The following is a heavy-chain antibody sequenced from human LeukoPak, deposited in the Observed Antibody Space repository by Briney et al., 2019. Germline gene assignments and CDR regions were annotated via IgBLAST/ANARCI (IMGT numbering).Heavy chain of an antibody. CDR3: ARDRPNYYGSGSYYLSYYYGMDV. CDR2: ISWNSGSI. J-gene: IGHJ6*02. Sequence: GGSLRLSCAASGFTFDDYAMHWVRQAPGKGLEWVSGISWNSGSIGYADSVKGRFTISRDNAKNSLYLQMNSLRAEDTAVYYCARDRPNYYGSGSYYLSYYYGMDVWGQGTTVTVPS. V-gene: IGHV3-9*01. CDR1: GFTFDDYA. D-gene: IGHD3-10*01.